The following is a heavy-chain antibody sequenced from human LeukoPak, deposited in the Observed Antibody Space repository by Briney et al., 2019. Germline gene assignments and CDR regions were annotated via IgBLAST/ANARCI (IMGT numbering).Heavy chain of an antibody. V-gene: IGHV3-30-3*01. Sequence: HPGRSLRLSCAAPGFTFSSYAMHWVRQAPGKGLEWVAVISYDGSNKYYTDSVKGRFTISRDNSKNTLYLQMNSLRAEDTAVYYCARDRVHIVATIDFDYWGQGTLVTVSS. CDR1: GFTFSSYA. CDR3: ARDRVHIVATIDFDY. CDR2: ISYDGSNK. J-gene: IGHJ4*02. D-gene: IGHD5-12*01.